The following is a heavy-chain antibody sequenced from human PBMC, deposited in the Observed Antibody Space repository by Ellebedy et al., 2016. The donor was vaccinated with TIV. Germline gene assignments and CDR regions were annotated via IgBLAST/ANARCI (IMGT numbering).Heavy chain of an antibody. CDR2: IDWDEDT. CDR1: GFSLSTSGMC. Sequence: SGPTLVKPTQTLTLTCSFSGFSLSTSGMCVTWVRQPPGKALEWLARIDWDEDTYYSTSLKTRLNISKDTSKNQVVLTMTNMDPVDTATYYCARIRTAVGGADSWGQGTLVSVSS. V-gene: IGHV2-70*11. CDR3: ARIRTAVGGADS. D-gene: IGHD1-26*01. J-gene: IGHJ4*02.